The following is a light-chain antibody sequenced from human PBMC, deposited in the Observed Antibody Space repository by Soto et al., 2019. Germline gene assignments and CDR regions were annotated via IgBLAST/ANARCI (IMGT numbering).Light chain of an antibody. CDR1: QTVSSSY. CDR3: QRYGSSPLYS. CDR2: GTS. V-gene: IGKV3-20*01. J-gene: IGKJ2*01. Sequence: DIVLTQSPGTLSLSPGEGATLFCRASQTVSSSYLAWYQQKRGQAHRLLIYGTSIRATGIPDRFSGSGSGTDFTLTISRMEPEDFAVYHCQRYGSSPLYSFAQGTELEIK.